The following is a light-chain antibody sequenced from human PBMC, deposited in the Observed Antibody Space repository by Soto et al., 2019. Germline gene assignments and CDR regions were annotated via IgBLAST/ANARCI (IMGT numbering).Light chain of an antibody. J-gene: IGLJ2*01. Sequence: QSVLTQPPSASGSPGQSVTISCTGTSSDIGVYDYVSWYQRHPGKAPKLVIYDVTKRPSGVPDRFSGYKSGNKASLTVSGLHAEDEADYFCGSYAGTKNFVVFGGGTKLTVL. CDR2: DVT. CDR1: SSDIGVYDY. CDR3: GSYAGTKNFVV. V-gene: IGLV2-8*01.